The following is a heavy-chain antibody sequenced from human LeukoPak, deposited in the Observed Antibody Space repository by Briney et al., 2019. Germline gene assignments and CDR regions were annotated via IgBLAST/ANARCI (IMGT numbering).Heavy chain of an antibody. Sequence: PSETLSLTCTVSGGSVSSGTYYWSWIRQPPGKVLEWIGYIYYGGSTNYNPSLKSRVTISVDTSKNQFSLNLSSVTAADTAVYYCARDLTTVTIIWGQGTLVTVSS. CDR1: GGSVSSGTYY. CDR2: IYYGGST. D-gene: IGHD4-17*01. J-gene: IGHJ4*02. CDR3: ARDLTTVTII. V-gene: IGHV4-61*01.